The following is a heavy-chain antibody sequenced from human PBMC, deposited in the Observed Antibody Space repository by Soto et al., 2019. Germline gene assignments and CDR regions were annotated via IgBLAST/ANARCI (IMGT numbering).Heavy chain of an antibody. CDR1: GYSFTNYV. Sequence: QVHLVQSGAEVKKPGASVKVSCKASGYSFTNYVITWVRQAPGQGLEWMGWISAYSGNTDYAQKFQGRVTMTTDTSTSTDYMELRSLRSDDTAVYLCATDSSSAMGDYWGQGTLVTVSS. CDR2: ISAYSGNT. V-gene: IGHV1-18*01. J-gene: IGHJ4*02. CDR3: ATDSSSAMGDY. D-gene: IGHD6-6*01.